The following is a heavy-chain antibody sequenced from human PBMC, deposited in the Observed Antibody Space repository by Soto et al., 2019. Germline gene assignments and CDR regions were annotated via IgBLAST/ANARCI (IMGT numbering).Heavy chain of an antibody. Sequence: ASVKVSCKASGYTFTSYAMHWVRQAPGQRLEWMGWINAGNGNTKYSQKFQGRVTITRDTSASTAYMELSSLRSEDTAVYYCARAPGYSSGWYRENYYGMDVWGQGTTVTVSS. J-gene: IGHJ6*02. CDR1: GYTFTSYA. CDR2: INAGNGNT. D-gene: IGHD6-19*01. CDR3: ARAPGYSSGWYRENYYGMDV. V-gene: IGHV1-3*01.